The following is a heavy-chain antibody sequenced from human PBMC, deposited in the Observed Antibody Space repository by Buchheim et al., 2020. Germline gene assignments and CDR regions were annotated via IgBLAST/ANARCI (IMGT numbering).Heavy chain of an antibody. Sequence: EVQLVESGGGLVQPGGSLRLSCAASGFTFSSYAMNWVRQAPGKGLEWVSYISSTNRTIYYADSVKGRFTISRDNAKHSLSLQMNSLRGEDTAVYYCAREGDLFDYWGQGTL. CDR2: ISSTNRTI. CDR3: AREGDLFDY. D-gene: IGHD2-21*01. V-gene: IGHV3-48*01. CDR1: GFTFSSYA. J-gene: IGHJ4*02.